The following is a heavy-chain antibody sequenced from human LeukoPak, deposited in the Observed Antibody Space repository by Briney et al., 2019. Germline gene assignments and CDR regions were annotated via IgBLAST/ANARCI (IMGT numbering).Heavy chain of an antibody. D-gene: IGHD3-3*01. V-gene: IGHV3-23*01. CDR3: ARDALRFLEWLSSYFDY. J-gene: IGHJ4*02. CDR1: GFTFSSYA. CDR2: ISGSGGST. Sequence: GGSLRLSCAASGFTFSSYAMSWVRQAPGKGLEWVSAISGSGGSTYYADSVKGRFTISRDNSKNTLYLQMNSLRAEDTAVYYCARDALRFLEWLSSYFDYWGQGTLVTVSS.